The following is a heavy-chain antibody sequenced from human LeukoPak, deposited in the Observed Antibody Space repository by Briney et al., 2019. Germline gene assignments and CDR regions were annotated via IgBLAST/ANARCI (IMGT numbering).Heavy chain of an antibody. CDR1: GFTFSSYA. Sequence: PGGSLRLSCAASGFTFSSYAMHWVRQAPGKGLDWVAVIWYDGSNKYYADSVKGRFTISRDNSKNTLYLQMNSLRAEDTAVYYCARDGAFSLRFLEWLDYWGQGTLVTVSS. CDR3: ARDGAFSLRFLEWLDY. CDR2: IWYDGSNK. D-gene: IGHD3-3*01. J-gene: IGHJ4*02. V-gene: IGHV3-33*01.